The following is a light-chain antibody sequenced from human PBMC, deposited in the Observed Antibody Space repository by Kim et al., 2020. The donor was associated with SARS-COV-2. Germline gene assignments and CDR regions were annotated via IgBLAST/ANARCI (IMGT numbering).Light chain of an antibody. Sequence: QSVLTQPPSVSGAPGQRVTISCTGSSSNIGAGYDVHWYQKLPGTAPKLLIYGNSNRPSGVPDRFSGSKSGTSASLAITGLQAEDEADYYCQSYDSSLSGSVFGGGTQLTFL. J-gene: IGLJ3*02. CDR1: SSNIGAGYD. V-gene: IGLV1-40*01. CDR2: GNS. CDR3: QSYDSSLSGSV.